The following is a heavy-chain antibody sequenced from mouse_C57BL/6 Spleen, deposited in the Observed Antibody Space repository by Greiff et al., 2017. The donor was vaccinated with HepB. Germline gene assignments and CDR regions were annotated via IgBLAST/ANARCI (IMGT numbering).Heavy chain of an antibody. J-gene: IGHJ3*01. CDR3: AMDYEFAY. Sequence: EVQVVESEGGLVQPGSSMKLSCTASGFTFSDYYMAWVRQVPEKGLEWVANINYDGSSTYYLDSLKSRFIISRDNAKNILYLQMSSLKSEDTATYYCAMDYEFAYWGQGTLVTVSA. CDR1: GFTFSDYY. D-gene: IGHD2-4*01. CDR2: INYDGSST. V-gene: IGHV5-16*01.